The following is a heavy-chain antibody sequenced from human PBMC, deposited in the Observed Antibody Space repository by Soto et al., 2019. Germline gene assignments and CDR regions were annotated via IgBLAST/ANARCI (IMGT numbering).Heavy chain of an antibody. J-gene: IGHJ4*02. CDR2: IYYSGTT. CDR3: ARSAVGATKSGFDS. D-gene: IGHD1-26*01. Sequence: QVQLQESGPGLVKPSQTLSLTCNVSGDSINNGGHYWSWIRQPPGKGLEWIGFIYYSGTTYYNPTLQSRVTISVHTSKIPFSLKLNSVTAADTAVYYCARSAVGATKSGFDSWGQGTLVTVSS. CDR1: GDSINNGGHY. V-gene: IGHV4-31*03.